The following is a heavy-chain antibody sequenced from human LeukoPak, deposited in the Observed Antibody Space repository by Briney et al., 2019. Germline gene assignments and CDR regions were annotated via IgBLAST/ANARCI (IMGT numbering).Heavy chain of an antibody. Sequence: PGGSLRLSCAASGFTFSTYWMHWVRQAPGKGLDWVSRINGDGTSTSTSYADSVKGRFTISRDNAKNTLYLHMNTLRAEDTAVYYCARDRDYGAPDYWGQGTLVTVSS. J-gene: IGHJ4*02. CDR1: GFTFSTYW. CDR2: INGDGTSTST. CDR3: ARDRDYGAPDY. D-gene: IGHD4-17*01. V-gene: IGHV3-74*01.